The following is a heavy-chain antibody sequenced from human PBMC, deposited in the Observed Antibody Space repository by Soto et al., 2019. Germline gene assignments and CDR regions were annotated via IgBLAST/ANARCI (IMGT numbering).Heavy chain of an antibody. J-gene: IGHJ4*02. D-gene: IGHD2-2*01. Sequence: QVQLQESGPGLVKPSQTLSLTCTVSGGSISSGGYYWSWIRQHPGKGLEWIGYIYYSGSTYYNPSLKSRVTISVYTSKNQFSLKLRSVTAADTAVYYCARGRSSTSPYPIGYWGQGTLVTVSS. CDR2: IYYSGST. CDR3: ARGRSSTSPYPIGY. V-gene: IGHV4-31*03. CDR1: GGSISSGGYY.